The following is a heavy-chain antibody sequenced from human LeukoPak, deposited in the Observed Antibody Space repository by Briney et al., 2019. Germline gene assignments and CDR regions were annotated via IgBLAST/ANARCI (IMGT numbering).Heavy chain of an antibody. CDR2: VHPNSGNT. Sequence: GASVKVSCKTSGYPFTIYEINWVRQAAGQGLEWMGWVHPNSGNTAYAQKFQGRVTMTRDTSISTAYMELSSLRSDDTAVYFCARGPRNDPWGQGTLVTVSS. J-gene: IGHJ5*02. CDR1: GYPFTIYE. D-gene: IGHD1-14*01. CDR3: ARGPRNDP. V-gene: IGHV1-8*01.